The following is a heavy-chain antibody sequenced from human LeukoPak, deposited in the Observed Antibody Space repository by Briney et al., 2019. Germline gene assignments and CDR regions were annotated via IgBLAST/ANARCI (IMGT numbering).Heavy chain of an antibody. CDR3: VRDFGSGSSRRNNYYMDV. J-gene: IGHJ6*03. Sequence: KSSETLSLTCTVSGGSISRYYWSWIRQTAGKGLEWIGRFYTSGNTNCNPSLKSRVTMSVEKSKNQFSLKLSSVTAADTAVYYCVRDFGSGSSRRNNYYMDVWGKGTTVTVSS. CDR2: FYTSGNT. D-gene: IGHD3-10*01. CDR1: GGSISRYY. V-gene: IGHV4-4*07.